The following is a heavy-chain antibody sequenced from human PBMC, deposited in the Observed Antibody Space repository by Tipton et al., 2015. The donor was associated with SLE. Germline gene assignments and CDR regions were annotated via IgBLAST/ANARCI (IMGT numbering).Heavy chain of an antibody. CDR3: ASWAFRGALDY. CDR1: GGSISSGNYY. V-gene: IGHV4-61*02. Sequence: TLSLTCTVSGGSISSGNYYWTWIRQPAGKGLEWIGRIYTRGSTNYNPSLKSRVTISVDTSKNQFSLKLSSVTAADTAVYYCASWAFRGALDYWGQGTLVTVSS. J-gene: IGHJ4*02. D-gene: IGHD3-10*01. CDR2: IYTRGST.